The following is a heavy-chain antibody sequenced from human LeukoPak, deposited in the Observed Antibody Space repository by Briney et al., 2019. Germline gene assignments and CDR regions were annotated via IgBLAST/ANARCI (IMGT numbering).Heavy chain of an antibody. Sequence: SETLSLTCTVSGGSISSYYWSWIRQPPGKGLEWIGYIYTSGSTNYNPSLKSRVTISVDTSKNQFSLKLSSVTAADTAVYYCARGLTHGGATRINWFDPWGQGTLVTVSS. V-gene: IGHV4-4*09. CDR2: IYTSGST. D-gene: IGHD1-26*01. CDR3: ARGLTHGGATRINWFDP. J-gene: IGHJ5*02. CDR1: GGSISSYY.